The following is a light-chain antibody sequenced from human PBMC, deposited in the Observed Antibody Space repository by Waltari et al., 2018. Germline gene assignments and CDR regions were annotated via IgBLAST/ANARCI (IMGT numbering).Light chain of an antibody. Sequence: EIVLTQSPATLSLSPGESATLSCRASQSIGTYLAWYQQTPGQAPRLLIDDASNRATGIPPRFSGSGSGTDFILTISSLEPEDFAVYYCQQRSGWPQTFGQGTNVEI. CDR1: QSIGTY. J-gene: IGKJ1*01. CDR3: QQRSGWPQT. CDR2: DAS. V-gene: IGKV3-11*01.